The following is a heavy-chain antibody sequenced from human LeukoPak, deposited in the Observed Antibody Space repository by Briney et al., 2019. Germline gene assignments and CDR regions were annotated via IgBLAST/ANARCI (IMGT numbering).Heavy chain of an antibody. Sequence: GGPLRLSCSASGFTFSSYNMNWVRQAPGKGLEWLSCISSGSSTIYYADSVKGRFTISRDNAKNSLYLQMNSLRAEDTAVYYCARRGTTFDYWGQGTLVTVSS. D-gene: IGHD4-17*01. CDR1: GFTFSSYN. J-gene: IGHJ4*02. V-gene: IGHV3-48*04. CDR2: ISSGSSTI. CDR3: ARRGTTFDY.